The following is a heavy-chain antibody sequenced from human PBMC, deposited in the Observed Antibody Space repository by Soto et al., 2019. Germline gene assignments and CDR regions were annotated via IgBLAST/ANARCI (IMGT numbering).Heavy chain of an antibody. CDR2: IYHNGRT. CDR1: GYSISSGHY. Sequence: SETLSLTCAVSGYSISSGHYWGWIRQPPGKGLEWIGTIYHNGRTYYNPSLKSRVTVSLDMSKNQFSLRLTSVTAADTAIYYCARQGGFSGTYVGYFDSWGQGNLVTVSS. J-gene: IGHJ4*02. CDR3: ARQGGFSGTYVGYFDS. V-gene: IGHV4-38-2*01. D-gene: IGHD3-10*01.